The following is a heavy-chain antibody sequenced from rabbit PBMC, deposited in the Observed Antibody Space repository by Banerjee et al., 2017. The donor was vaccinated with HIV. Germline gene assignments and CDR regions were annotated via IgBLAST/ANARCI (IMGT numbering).Heavy chain of an antibody. V-gene: IGHV1S47*01. Sequence: QEHLVESGGGLVQPGGSLKVSCKASGFDFSNYGVRWVRQAPGKGLEWIGYIDPVFGSIHYASWVNGRFTISDHNAQNTLYLQLNSLTAADTATYFCVSYDDYGDRNLWGPGTLVTVS. J-gene: IGHJ4*01. CDR2: IDPVFGSI. CDR1: GFDFSNYG. D-gene: IGHD2-1*01. CDR3: VSYDDYGDRNL.